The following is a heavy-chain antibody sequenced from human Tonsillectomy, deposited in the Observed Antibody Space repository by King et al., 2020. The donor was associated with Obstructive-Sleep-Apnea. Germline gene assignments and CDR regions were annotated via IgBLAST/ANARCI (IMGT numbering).Heavy chain of an antibody. V-gene: IGHV1-2*02. J-gene: IGHJ5*02. CDR1: GYTFTDFY. Sequence: QVQLVESAAEMRKPGASVKVSCKASGYTFTDFYIQWVRQAPGQGLEWMGGVNPNSGGTKYAQKFQGRVTMTSDTSISAAYIELSSLTSDDTAVYYCAGLVGATSYWFDPWGQGTLVTVSS. D-gene: IGHD1-26*01. CDR2: VNPNSGGT. CDR3: AGLVGATSYWFDP.